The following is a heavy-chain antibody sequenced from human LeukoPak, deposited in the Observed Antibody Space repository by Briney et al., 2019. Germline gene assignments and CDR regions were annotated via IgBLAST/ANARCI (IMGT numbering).Heavy chain of an antibody. CDR3: ARDSTYYYGSEEFN. V-gene: IGHV4-39*07. D-gene: IGHD3-10*01. CDR2: IYYSGST. Sequence: SETLSLTCTVSGGSISTYYWGWIRQPPGKGLEWIGSIYYSGSTYYNSSLKSRVTISVDTSKNQFSLKLSSVTAADTAVYYCARDSTYYYGSEEFNWGQGTLVTVSS. CDR1: GGSISTYY. J-gene: IGHJ4*02.